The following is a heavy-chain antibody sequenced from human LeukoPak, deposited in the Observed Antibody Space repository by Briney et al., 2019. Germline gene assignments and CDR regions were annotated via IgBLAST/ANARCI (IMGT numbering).Heavy chain of an antibody. CDR2: IYSGGTT. J-gene: IGHJ3*02. Sequence: GGSLTLSCAASGFVVNNNYMSWVRQAPGKGLQWVSVIYSGGTTYYADSVKGRFTISRDSSTSTLWLQMNSLRAEDTAVYYCARALENLAFDIWGQGTMVTVSS. V-gene: IGHV3-66*01. CDR3: ARALENLAFDI. D-gene: IGHD1-1*01. CDR1: GFVVNNNY.